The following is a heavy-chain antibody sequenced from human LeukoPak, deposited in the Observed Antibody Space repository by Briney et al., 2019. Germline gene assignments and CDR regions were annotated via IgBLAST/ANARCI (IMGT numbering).Heavy chain of an antibody. D-gene: IGHD4-17*01. CDR2: IYYSGST. Sequence: SETLSLTCTVSGGSISSGGYYWSWIRQHPGKGLEWIGYIYYSGSTYYNPSLKSRVIISVDTSKSQFSLKLSSVTAADTAVYYCARNEGAGGDYVFDCWGQGTLVTVSS. CDR3: ARNEGAGGDYVFDC. CDR1: GGSISSGGYY. V-gene: IGHV4-31*03. J-gene: IGHJ4*02.